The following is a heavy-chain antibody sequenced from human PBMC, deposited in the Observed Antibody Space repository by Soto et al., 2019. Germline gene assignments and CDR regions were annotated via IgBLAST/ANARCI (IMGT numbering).Heavy chain of an antibody. D-gene: IGHD2-2*03. V-gene: IGHV1-46*01. Sequence: QVQLVQSGAEVKKPGASVKVSCKASGYTFTSYYMHWVRQAPGQGLEWMGIINPSGGSTSYAQKCQGRVTMTXXTXTXXVYMELSSLRSEDTAVYYCAREPLGYCISTSCYVYWGQGTLVTVSS. J-gene: IGHJ4*02. CDR3: AREPLGYCISTSCYVY. CDR1: GYTFTSYY. CDR2: INPSGGST.